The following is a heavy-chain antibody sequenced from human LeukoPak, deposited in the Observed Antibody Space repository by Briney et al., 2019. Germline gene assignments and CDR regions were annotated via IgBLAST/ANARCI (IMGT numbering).Heavy chain of an antibody. V-gene: IGHV3-30*18. Sequence: PGGSLRLSCAASGFTFRSYGMHWVRQAPGKGLEWVAVISFDGSNKKYGDSVKGRFTISRDNSKNTLYLQMNSLRTEDTAVYYCAKEAGPAAGTVYFDYWGQGTLVTVSS. CDR2: ISFDGSNK. CDR1: GFTFRSYG. D-gene: IGHD6-13*01. CDR3: AKEAGPAAGTVYFDY. J-gene: IGHJ4*02.